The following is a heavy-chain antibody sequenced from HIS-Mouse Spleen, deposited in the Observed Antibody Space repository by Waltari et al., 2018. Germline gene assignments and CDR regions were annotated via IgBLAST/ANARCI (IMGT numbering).Heavy chain of an antibody. Sequence: QVQLQESGPGLVKPSQTLSLTCTVSGGSISSGGYYWSWIRQHPGKGLEWIGYIYYSGRTDYNPSLKGRVTISVDTSKNQFSLKLSSVTAADTAVYYCARERWYYGSGSYYAFDIWGQGTMVTVSS. CDR3: ARERWYYGSGSYYAFDI. D-gene: IGHD3-10*01. V-gene: IGHV4-31*03. J-gene: IGHJ3*02. CDR1: GGSISSGGYY. CDR2: IYYSGRT.